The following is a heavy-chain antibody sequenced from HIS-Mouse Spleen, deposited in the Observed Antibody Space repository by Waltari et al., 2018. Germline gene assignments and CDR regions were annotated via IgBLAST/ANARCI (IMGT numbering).Heavy chain of an antibody. J-gene: IGHJ4*02. V-gene: IGHV3-30*18. CDR1: GLTFSSYS. CDR3: AKASSGWLDY. CDR2: ISYDGSNK. D-gene: IGHD6-19*01. Sequence: QVQLVESGGGVVQPGRSLRLSCAASGLTFSSYSMHWVRQAPGKGLEWVAVISYDGSNKYYADSVKGRFSISRDNSKNTLYLQMNSLRAEDTAVYYCAKASSGWLDYWGQGTLVTVSS.